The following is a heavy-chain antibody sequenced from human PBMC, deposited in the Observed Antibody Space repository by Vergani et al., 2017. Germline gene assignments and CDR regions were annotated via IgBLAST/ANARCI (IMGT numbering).Heavy chain of an antibody. D-gene: IGHD3-10*01. CDR2: IIPIFGTA. Sequence: QVQLVQSGAEVKKPGSSVKVSCKASGGTFSSYAISWVRQAPGQGLEWMGRIIPIFGTANYAQKFQGRVTITADESTSTAYMELSSLRSEDTAVYYCARVSAYYGSGSYYNEVYYFDYWGQGTLVTVSS. CDR3: ARVSAYYGSGSYYNEVYYFDY. V-gene: IGHV1-69*13. J-gene: IGHJ4*02. CDR1: GGTFSSYA.